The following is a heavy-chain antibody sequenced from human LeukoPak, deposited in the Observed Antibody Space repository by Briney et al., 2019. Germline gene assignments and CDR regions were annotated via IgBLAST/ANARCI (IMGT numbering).Heavy chain of an antibody. D-gene: IGHD6-19*01. CDR1: GGTFSSYD. CDR2: IIPIFGTA. CDR3: ARGSVGMYSSGWHYFDY. J-gene: IGHJ4*02. V-gene: IGHV1-69*13. Sequence: GASVKVSCKASGGTFSSYDISWVRQAPGQGLEWMGGIIPIFGTANYAQKFQGRVTITADESTSTAYMELSSLRSEDTAVYYCARGSVGMYSSGWHYFDYWGQGTLVTGSS.